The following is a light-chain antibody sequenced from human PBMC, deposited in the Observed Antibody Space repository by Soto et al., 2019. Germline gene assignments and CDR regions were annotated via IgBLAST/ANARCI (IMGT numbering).Light chain of an antibody. Sequence: DIVMTQSPVSLPVTPGEPASISCRSSQSLLHSNGYTYLDWYLQKPGQSPQLLIYLGSDRASGVPDRFSGSGSGTDFTLKIIRVEAEDVGVYYCMQALQTPYTFGQGTKLEIK. CDR1: QSLLHSNGYTY. J-gene: IGKJ2*01. V-gene: IGKV2-28*01. CDR2: LGS. CDR3: MQALQTPYT.